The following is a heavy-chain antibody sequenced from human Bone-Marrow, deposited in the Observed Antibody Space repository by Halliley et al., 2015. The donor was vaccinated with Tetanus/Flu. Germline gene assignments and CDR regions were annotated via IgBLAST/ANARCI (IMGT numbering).Heavy chain of an antibody. Sequence: TLSLTCTVSGGSISTYYWSWIRQPPGKGLEWIGYINYSGRTNYKSSLKSRVTISIDTSKNQFSLKVRSVTAADTAVYYCARADGLGPFDIWGQGTVVTVSS. D-gene: IGHD3-10*01. V-gene: IGHV4-59*01. CDR1: GGSISTYY. J-gene: IGHJ3*02. CDR3: ARADGLGPFDI. CDR2: INYSGRT.